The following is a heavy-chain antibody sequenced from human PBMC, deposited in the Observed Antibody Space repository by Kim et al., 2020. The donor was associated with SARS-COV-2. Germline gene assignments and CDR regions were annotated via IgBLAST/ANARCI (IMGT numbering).Heavy chain of an antibody. CDR2: ISYNGNT. Sequence: SETLSLTCTVSGGSISSSTYSWGWIRQPPGKGLEWIGAISYNGNTNYNSSLKSRVAISVDTSKNQFSLQLTSVTAADTALYFCPFGVSPHMFDSWGRGTLVTVSS. CDR3: PFGVSPHMFDS. CDR1: GGSISSSTYS. J-gene: IGHJ4*02. V-gene: IGHV4-39*01. D-gene: IGHD2-21*01.